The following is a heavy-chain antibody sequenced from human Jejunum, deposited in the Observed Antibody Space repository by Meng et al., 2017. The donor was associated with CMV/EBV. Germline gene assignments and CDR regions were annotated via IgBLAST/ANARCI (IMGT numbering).Heavy chain of an antibody. Sequence: CPVSGGSVTSGNSYWNWIRQPPGEGLEWIGWIYYTGSSSYNPSLKSRATITLDTSKNQFSLKVTSVTAADTAVYYCARSTSGPGDYWGQGTLVTVSS. CDR3: ARSTSGPGDY. D-gene: IGHD2-15*01. J-gene: IGHJ4*02. V-gene: IGHV4-61*01. CDR2: IYYTGSS. CDR1: GGSVTSGNSY.